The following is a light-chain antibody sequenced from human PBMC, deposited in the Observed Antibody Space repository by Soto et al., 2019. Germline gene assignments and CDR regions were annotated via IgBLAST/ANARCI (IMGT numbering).Light chain of an antibody. Sequence: EIVLTQSPATLSLSPGERDSLSCRASQSVSSYLAWYQQKPGQAPRLLVYDASNRATGIPARFSGSGSGTDFTLTISSLEPEDVAVYYCQQRSNWPLTFGGGTKVEIK. J-gene: IGKJ4*01. CDR3: QQRSNWPLT. CDR1: QSVSSY. CDR2: DAS. V-gene: IGKV3-11*01.